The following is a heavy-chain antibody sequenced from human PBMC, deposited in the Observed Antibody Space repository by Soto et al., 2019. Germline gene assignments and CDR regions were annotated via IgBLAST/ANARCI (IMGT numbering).Heavy chain of an antibody. J-gene: IGHJ4*02. V-gene: IGHV3-11*01. Sequence: QVQLVESGGGLVKPGGSLRLSCAASGFTFSDYYMSWIRQAPGKGLEWISYISSTGSAIYYADSVKGRFTSSRDNAKNSLYLQMNSLRAEDTAVYYCARGSRQRFLEWLLFDYWGQGTLVTVSS. CDR3: ARGSRQRFLEWLLFDY. D-gene: IGHD3-3*01. CDR1: GFTFSDYY. CDR2: ISSTGSAI.